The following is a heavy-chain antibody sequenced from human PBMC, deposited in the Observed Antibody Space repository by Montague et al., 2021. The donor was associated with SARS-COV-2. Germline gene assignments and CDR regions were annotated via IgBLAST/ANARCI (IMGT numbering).Heavy chain of an antibody. CDR2: INQSGSI. Sequence: SETLSLTCAVSGGSFRGFYWCWVRQSPGEGQERIGEINQSGSINYNPSLKIRDPILVYMSKNQFSLTLTSVTAADTAVYYCARGQEGVTMVLVALGFYYYMDVWGQGTLVTVSS. CDR3: ARGQEGVTMVLVALGFYYYMDV. J-gene: IGHJ4*02. V-gene: IGHV4-34*01. D-gene: IGHD3-22*01. CDR1: GGSFRGFY.